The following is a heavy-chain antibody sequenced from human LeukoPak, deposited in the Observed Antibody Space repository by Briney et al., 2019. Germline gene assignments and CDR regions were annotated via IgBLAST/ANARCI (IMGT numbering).Heavy chain of an antibody. D-gene: IGHD3-3*01. Sequence: GGSLRLSCAASVFTFSSYWMSWVRQAPRKGREWVANIKQDGSEKYYVDSVKGRFTISRDNAKNSLYLQMNSLRAEDTAVYYCASFRGRRFLEWFDYWGQGTLVTVSS. CDR1: VFTFSSYW. V-gene: IGHV3-7*02. CDR3: ASFRGRRFLEWFDY. CDR2: IKQDGSEK. J-gene: IGHJ4*02.